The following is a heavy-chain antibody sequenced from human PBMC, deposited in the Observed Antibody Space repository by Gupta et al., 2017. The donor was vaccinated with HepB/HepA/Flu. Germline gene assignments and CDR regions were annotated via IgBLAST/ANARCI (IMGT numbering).Heavy chain of an antibody. J-gene: IGHJ4*02. CDR3: AHLEYTRSSEVESFDF. Sequence: QITLKESGPTLVKPTQTLTLTCTFPGFSLTTSGVGVDWIRQPPGEALEWLALIYWNDDKRYSPSLRSRLTITKDTSKNQVVLTMTNMDPVDTATYYCAHLEYTRSSEVESFDFWGQGTLVTVSS. CDR1: GFSLTTSGVG. V-gene: IGHV2-5*01. CDR2: IYWNDDK. D-gene: IGHD6-6*01.